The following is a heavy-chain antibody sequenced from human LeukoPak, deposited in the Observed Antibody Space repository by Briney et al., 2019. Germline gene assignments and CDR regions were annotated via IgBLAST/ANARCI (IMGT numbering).Heavy chain of an antibody. CDR1: GFTFSSYS. CDR2: IYSGGST. V-gene: IGHV3-66*02. CDR3: AKSGYSSSWYRGDWFDP. Sequence: GGSLRLSCAAPGFTFSSYSMNWVRQAPGKGLEWVSVIYSGGSTYYADSVKGRFTISRDNSKNTLYLQMNSLRAEDTAVYYCAKSGYSSSWYRGDWFDPWGQGTLVTVSS. J-gene: IGHJ5*02. D-gene: IGHD6-13*01.